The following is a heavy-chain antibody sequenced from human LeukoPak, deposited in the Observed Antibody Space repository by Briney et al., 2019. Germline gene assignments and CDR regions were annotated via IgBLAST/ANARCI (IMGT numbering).Heavy chain of an antibody. CDR3: ARRVIENEGDKFDY. V-gene: IGHV1-8*01. Sequence: GASVKVSCKASGYTFTSYDINWVRQATGQGLEWMGWMNPNSGNTGYAQKFQGRVTMTRNTSISTAYMELSSLRSEDTAVYYCARRVIENEGDKFDYWGQGTLVTVSS. J-gene: IGHJ4*02. D-gene: IGHD3-16*02. CDR1: GYTFTSYD. CDR2: MNPNSGNT.